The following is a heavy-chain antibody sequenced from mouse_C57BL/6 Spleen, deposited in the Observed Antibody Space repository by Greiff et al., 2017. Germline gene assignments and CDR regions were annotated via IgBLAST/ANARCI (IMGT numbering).Heavy chain of an antibody. CDR2: INPSSGYT. V-gene: IGHV1-4*01. CDR1: GYTFTSYT. Sequence: VQLQQSGAELARPGASVKMSCKASGYTFTSYTMHWVKQRPGQGLEWIGYINPSSGYTKYNQKFKDKATLTADKSSSTAYMQLSSLTSEDSAVYYCAREPPHYYGSSCDWYFDVWGTGTTVTVSS. D-gene: IGHD1-1*01. J-gene: IGHJ1*03. CDR3: AREPPHYYGSSCDWYFDV.